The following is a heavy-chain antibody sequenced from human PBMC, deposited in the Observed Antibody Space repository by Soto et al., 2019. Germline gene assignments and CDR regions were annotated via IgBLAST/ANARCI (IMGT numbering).Heavy chain of an antibody. CDR2: ISGTGGST. Sequence: GGSLRLSCAASGFTFNNYAMSWVRQAPGKGLEWVSAISGTGGSTYYADSVKGRFTVSRDNSKNTVYLQMNSLRAEDTAVYYCSKGITMTGGLTHDYWGQGTLVTVSS. CDR1: GFTFNNYA. J-gene: IGHJ4*02. V-gene: IGHV3-23*01. D-gene: IGHD3-9*01. CDR3: SKGITMTGGLTHDY.